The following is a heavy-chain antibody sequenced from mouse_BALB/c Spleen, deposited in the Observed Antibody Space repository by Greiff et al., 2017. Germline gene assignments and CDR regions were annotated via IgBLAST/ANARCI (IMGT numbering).Heavy chain of an antibody. CDR3: ARYGSSYDAIDY. Sequence: EVKLVESGGGLVKPGGSLKLSCAASGFTFSSYAMSWVRQSPEQRLEWVAEISSGGSYTYYPDTVTGRFTISRDNAKNTLYLEMSSLRSEETAVYYCARYGSSYDAIDYWGQGTPVTVSA. CDR1: GFTFSSYA. V-gene: IGHV5-9-4*01. J-gene: IGHJ4*01. CDR2: ISSGGSYT. D-gene: IGHD1-1*01.